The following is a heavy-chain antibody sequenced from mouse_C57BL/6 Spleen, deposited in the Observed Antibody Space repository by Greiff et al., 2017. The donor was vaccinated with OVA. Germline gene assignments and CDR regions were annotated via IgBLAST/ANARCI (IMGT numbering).Heavy chain of an antibody. D-gene: IGHD1-1*01. CDR1: GFTFSNYW. CDR2: IRLKSDNYAT. Sequence: EVKLVESGGGLVQPGGSMKLSCVASGFTFSNYWMNWVRQSPETGLEWVAQIRLKSDNYATHYAESVKGRCTISRDDSKSSVYLQMNNLRAEDTGIYYCTALYYYGSSGYFDVWGTGTTVTVSS. J-gene: IGHJ1*03. V-gene: IGHV6-3*01. CDR3: TALYYYGSSGYFDV.